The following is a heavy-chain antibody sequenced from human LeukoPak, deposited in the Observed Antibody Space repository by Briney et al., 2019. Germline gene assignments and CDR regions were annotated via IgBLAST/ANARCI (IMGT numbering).Heavy chain of an antibody. CDR2: IKSKIEGGTT. D-gene: IGHD4-17*01. J-gene: IGHJ4*02. CDR3: TADSGINYGLSY. Sequence: PGRSLRLSCAASGFTFSSYAMHWVRQAPGKGLEWVGRIKSKIEGGTTDYAAPVKGRFAISRDDSKNTLYLQMNSLKTEDTALYYCTADSGINYGLSYWGQGTLVTVSS. CDR1: GFTFSSYA. V-gene: IGHV3-15*01.